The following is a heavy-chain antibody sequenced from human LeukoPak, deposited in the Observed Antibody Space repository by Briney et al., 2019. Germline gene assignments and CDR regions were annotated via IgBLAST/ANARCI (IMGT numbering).Heavy chain of an antibody. J-gene: IGHJ4*02. Sequence: GASAKVSCKASGYTFTSYYMHWVRQAPGQGLEWMGIINPSGGSTSYAQKFQGRVTMTRDTSTSTVYMELSSLRSEDTAVYYCARARNSYAFDYWGREPWSPSPQ. CDR2: INPSGGST. V-gene: IGHV1-46*01. CDR1: GYTFTSYY. D-gene: IGHD5-18*01. CDR3: ARARNSYAFDY.